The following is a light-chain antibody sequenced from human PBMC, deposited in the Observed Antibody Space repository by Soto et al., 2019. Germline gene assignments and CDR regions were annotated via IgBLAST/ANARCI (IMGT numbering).Light chain of an antibody. CDR1: QSLSSSY. CDR3: QQFATSPLT. CDR2: GAS. Sequence: ENVLTQSPGTLSLSPGERATLSCRASQSLSSSYLAWYQQKPGQAPRLLIDGASSRATGIPDRFSGSGAGTDFTLTISRLEPEDFAVYYCQQFATSPLTFGGGTKVEIK. V-gene: IGKV3-20*01. J-gene: IGKJ4*01.